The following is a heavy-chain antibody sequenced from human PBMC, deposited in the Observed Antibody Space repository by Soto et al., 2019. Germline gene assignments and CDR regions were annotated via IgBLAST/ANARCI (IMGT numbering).Heavy chain of an antibody. V-gene: IGHV3-23*01. J-gene: IGHJ6*03. CDR1: GFTFSSYA. CDR2: ISGSGGST. CDR3: AKRETSYYYYYMDV. Sequence: GGSLRLSCAASGFTFSSYAMSWVRQAPGKGLEWVSAISGSGGSTYYADSVKGRFTISRDYSKNTLYLQMNSLRAEDTAVYYCAKRETSYYYYYMDVWGKGTTVTVSS. D-gene: IGHD1-26*01.